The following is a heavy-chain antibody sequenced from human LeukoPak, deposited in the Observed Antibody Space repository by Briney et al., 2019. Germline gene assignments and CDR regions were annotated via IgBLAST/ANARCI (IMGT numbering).Heavy chain of an antibody. J-gene: IGHJ4*02. D-gene: IGHD3-22*01. CDR2: INHSGST. V-gene: IGHV4-34*01. Sequence: PSETLSLTCAVYGGSFSGYYWSWIRQPPGKGLEWIGEINHSGSTNYNPSLKSRVTISVDTSKNQFFLKLSSVTAADTAVYYCARGHYYYDSSGYSDYWGQGTLVTVSS. CDR3: ARGHYYYDSSGYSDY. CDR1: GGSFSGYY.